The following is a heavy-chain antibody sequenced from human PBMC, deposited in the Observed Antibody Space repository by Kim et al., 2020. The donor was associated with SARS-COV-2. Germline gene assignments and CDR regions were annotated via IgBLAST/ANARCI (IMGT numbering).Heavy chain of an antibody. D-gene: IGHD2-2*01. J-gene: IGHJ5*02. CDR2: IDPSDSYV. CDR1: GYTFANNW. Sequence: GESLKISCKGSGYTFANNWISWMRQMPGKGLEWLGRIDPSDSYVNYNPSFRGHVTISADKSINTVFLQWSSLKASDGAIYYCARPFSLSAGGQNYAYDLGWFDTWGQGTLVTVPS. V-gene: IGHV5-10-1*01. CDR3: ARPFSLSAGGQNYAYDLGWFDT.